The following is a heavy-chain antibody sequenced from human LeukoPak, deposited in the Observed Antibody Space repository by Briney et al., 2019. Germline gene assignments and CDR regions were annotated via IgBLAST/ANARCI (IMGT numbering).Heavy chain of an antibody. V-gene: IGHV3-21*01. D-gene: IGHD1-1*01. Sequence: PGGSLRLSCAASGFTFSSYSMNWVRQAPGKGLEWVSSISSRSNYIYYADSVKGRFTISRDNAKNSLYLQMNSLRADETAVYYCARDIGTADPQGSDYWGQGTLVIVSS. CDR1: GFTFSSYS. CDR3: ARDIGTADPQGSDY. J-gene: IGHJ4*02. CDR2: ISSRSNYI.